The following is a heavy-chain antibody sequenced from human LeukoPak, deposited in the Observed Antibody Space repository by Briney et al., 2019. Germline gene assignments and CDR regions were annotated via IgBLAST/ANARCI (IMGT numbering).Heavy chain of an antibody. CDR2: IYHSGST. D-gene: IGHD3-10*01. CDR3: AREEGTAGYYYGSGYENWFDP. Sequence: SETLSLTCAVSGGSISSSNWWSWVRQPPGKGLEWIGEIYHSGSTNYNPSLKSRVTISVDKSKNQFSLKLSSVTAADTAVYYCAREEGTAGYYYGSGYENWFDPWGQGTLVTVSS. V-gene: IGHV4-4*02. CDR1: GGSISSSNW. J-gene: IGHJ5*02.